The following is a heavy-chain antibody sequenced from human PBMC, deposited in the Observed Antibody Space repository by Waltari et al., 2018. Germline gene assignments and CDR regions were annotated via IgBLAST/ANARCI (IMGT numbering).Heavy chain of an antibody. D-gene: IGHD1-1*01. V-gene: IGHV3-48*04. Sequence: EVQLVESGGGLVQPGGSLRLSCAASGFTFSSYSMNWVRQAPGKGLEWVSYISSSSSTIYYADSVKGRVTISRDNAKNSLYLQMNSLRAEDTAVYYCAREGIGDWNDVAAFDIWGQGTMVTVSS. J-gene: IGHJ3*02. CDR3: AREGIGDWNDVAAFDI. CDR1: GFTFSSYS. CDR2: ISSSSSTI.